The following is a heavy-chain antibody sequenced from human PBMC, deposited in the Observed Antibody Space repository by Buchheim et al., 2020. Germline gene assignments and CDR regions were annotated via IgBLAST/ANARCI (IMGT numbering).Heavy chain of an antibody. CDR1: GGSISSGGYY. Sequence: QVQLQESGPGLVKSSQTLSLTCTVSGGSISSGGYYWSWIRQHPGKGLEWVGYIYYSGSTYSNPSLTNRVTISVDRSTKQFSLKLSSVTAADTAVYYCARGGQQLVNFWFDPWGQGTL. V-gene: IGHV4-31*03. J-gene: IGHJ5*02. D-gene: IGHD6-13*01. CDR2: IYYSGST. CDR3: ARGGQQLVNFWFDP.